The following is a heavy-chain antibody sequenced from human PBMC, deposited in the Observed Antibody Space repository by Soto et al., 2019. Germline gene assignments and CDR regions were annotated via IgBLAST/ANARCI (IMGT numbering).Heavy chain of an antibody. D-gene: IGHD3-10*01. Sequence: QVQLVESGGGVVQPGRSLRLSCAASGFTFSSYGMHWVRQAPGKGLEWVAVIWYDGSNKYYADSVKGRFTISRDNSKNTLYLQMNSMRAEDTAVYYCARDQRECAFDIWGQGTMVTVSS. CDR3: ARDQRECAFDI. CDR1: GFTFSSYG. J-gene: IGHJ3*02. CDR2: IWYDGSNK. V-gene: IGHV3-33*01.